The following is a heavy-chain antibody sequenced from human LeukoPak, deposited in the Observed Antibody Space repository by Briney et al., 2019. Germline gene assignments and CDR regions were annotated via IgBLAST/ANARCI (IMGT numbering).Heavy chain of an antibody. D-gene: IGHD1-26*01. CDR3: ASGIKSNLVGAHDAFDI. J-gene: IGHJ3*02. CDR1: GYTFTGYY. Sequence: ASVKGSCKASGYTFTGYYMHWVRQAPGEGLEWMGWINPNSGGTNYAQRFQGRVTMTRDTSISTAYMELSRLRSDDTAVYYCASGIKSNLVGAHDAFDIWGQGTMVTVSS. CDR2: INPNSGGT. V-gene: IGHV1-2*02.